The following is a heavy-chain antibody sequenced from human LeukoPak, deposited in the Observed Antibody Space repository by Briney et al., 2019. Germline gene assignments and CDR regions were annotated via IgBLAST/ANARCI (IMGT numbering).Heavy chain of an antibody. CDR1: GFTFSGFG. Sequence: GGSLRLSCAASGFTFSGFGLHWVRQAPGKGLEWVAVISYDGSNKHYADSVKGRFTVSRDNSKNTLYLQMNSLRAEDTAVYYCARHASRWAVAGPLGYGVDVWGPGTTVTVSS. D-gene: IGHD6-19*01. V-gene: IGHV3-30*03. J-gene: IGHJ6*02. CDR3: ARHASRWAVAGPLGYGVDV. CDR2: ISYDGSNK.